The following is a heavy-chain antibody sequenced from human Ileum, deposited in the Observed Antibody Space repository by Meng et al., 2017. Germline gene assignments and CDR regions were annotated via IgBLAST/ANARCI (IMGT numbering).Heavy chain of an antibody. Sequence: HVQVVLSSVGVAETHAAVHFSGNAARYLFNNYYSNCVSQPDRQGVVYLSCTTTNTGNLNYAHVFTGRLAISMDSSDNTADLQMSTLTAEDTAVYYCATYTGVFDYWGQGTLVTVSS. CDR1: RYLFNNYY. J-gene: IGHJ4*02. D-gene: IGHD2-2*02. CDR2: TTTNTGNL. CDR3: ATYTGVFDY. V-gene: IGHV7-4-1*02.